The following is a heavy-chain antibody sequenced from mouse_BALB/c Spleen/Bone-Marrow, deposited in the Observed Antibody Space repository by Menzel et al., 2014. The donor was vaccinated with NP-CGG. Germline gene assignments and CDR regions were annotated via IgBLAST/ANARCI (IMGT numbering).Heavy chain of an antibody. Sequence: EVQVVESGGGLVKPGGSLKLSCAASGFAFSSYDMSWVRQTPEKRLKWVAYISSGGGSTYYPDTVKGRFTISRDNAKNTLYLQMSSLKSEDTAMYYCARTTPYAMDYWGQGTSVTVSS. CDR3: ARTTPYAMDY. J-gene: IGHJ4*01. V-gene: IGHV5-12-1*01. CDR1: GFAFSSYD. CDR2: ISSGGGST. D-gene: IGHD5-5*01.